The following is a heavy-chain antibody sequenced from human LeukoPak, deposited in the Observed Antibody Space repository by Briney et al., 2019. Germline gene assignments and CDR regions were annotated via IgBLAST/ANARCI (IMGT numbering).Heavy chain of an antibody. Sequence: GGSLRLSCAASGFTFSSYGMHWVRQAPGKGLEWVAFIRYDGSNKYYADSVKGRFTISRDNSKNTLYLQMNGLRAEDTAVYYCAKDAAHYYGSGGFDYWGQGTLVTVSS. D-gene: IGHD3-10*01. J-gene: IGHJ4*02. CDR3: AKDAAHYYGSGGFDY. V-gene: IGHV3-30*02. CDR1: GFTFSSYG. CDR2: IRYDGSNK.